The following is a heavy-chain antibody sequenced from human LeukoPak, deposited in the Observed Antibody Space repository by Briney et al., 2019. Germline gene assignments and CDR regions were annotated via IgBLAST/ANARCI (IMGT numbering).Heavy chain of an antibody. J-gene: IGHJ4*02. CDR1: GYTFTGYY. V-gene: IGHV1-2*02. Sequence: GASVKVSCKASGYTFTGYYMHWVRQAPGQGLEWMGWINPNSGGTNYAQKFQGRVTMTRDTSISTAYMELSRLRSDDTAVYYCARASMYSSSSLYYFDYWGQGTLVTVSS. CDR2: INPNSGGT. D-gene: IGHD6-13*01. CDR3: ARASMYSSSSLYYFDY.